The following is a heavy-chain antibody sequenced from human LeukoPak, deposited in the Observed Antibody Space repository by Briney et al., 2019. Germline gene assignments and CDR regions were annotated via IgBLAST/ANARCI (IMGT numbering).Heavy chain of an antibody. D-gene: IGHD1-26*01. CDR1: GYVFICYG. V-gene: IGHV1-18*01. Sequence: ASVKVSCKASGYVFICYGISWVRQAPGQGLEWMGWISGYNGETNYAQKLQGRVTMTTDTSTTTAYMELRSLRSDDTAVYYCASTQTTSGSFSFDYWGQGTLVTVSS. J-gene: IGHJ4*02. CDR3: ASTQTTSGSFSFDY. CDR2: ISGYNGET.